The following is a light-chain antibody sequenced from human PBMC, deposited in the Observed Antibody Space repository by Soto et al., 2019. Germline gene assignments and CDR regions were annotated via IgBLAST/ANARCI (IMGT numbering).Light chain of an antibody. CDR1: QGVTTAY. V-gene: IGKV3-20*01. CDR2: GAS. Sequence: EVVLTQSPGTLSLSPGERATLSCRASQGVTTAYLAWYQHKPGQAPRLLIYGASNRDTGIPDRFSGSGSGTDFTLTISRLEPEDVAVYSCQQYGASPLFTFGPGTKVDLK. CDR3: QQYGASPLFT. J-gene: IGKJ3*01.